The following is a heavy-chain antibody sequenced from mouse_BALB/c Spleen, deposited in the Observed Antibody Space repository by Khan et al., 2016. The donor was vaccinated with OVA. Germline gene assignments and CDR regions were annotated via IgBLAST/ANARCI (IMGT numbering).Heavy chain of an antibody. V-gene: IGHV5-6*01. D-gene: IGHD4-1*01. CDR2: ISSGADYT. Sequence: EVELVESGGDLVKPGGSLKLSCAASGFTFSAYSMSLVRQTPDKRLEWVATISSGADYTYYPDGVKGRFTISRDNAKNTLYLQMSSLKSEDTAMYYCASHLTGSFAYWGQGTLVTVSA. CDR3: ASHLTGSFAY. CDR1: GFTFSAYS. J-gene: IGHJ3*01.